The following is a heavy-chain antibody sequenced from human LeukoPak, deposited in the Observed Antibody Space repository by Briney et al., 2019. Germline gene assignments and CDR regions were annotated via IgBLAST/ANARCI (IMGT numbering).Heavy chain of an antibody. Sequence: PGGSLRLSCAASGFTFSSYSMNWVRQAPGKGLEWVSSISSSSSYIYYADSVKGRFTISRDNAKNSLYLQMNSLRAEDTAVYYCARDRILTMIVDDAFDIWGQGTMVTVS. V-gene: IGHV3-21*01. J-gene: IGHJ3*02. D-gene: IGHD3-22*01. CDR2: ISSSSSYI. CDR3: ARDRILTMIVDDAFDI. CDR1: GFTFSSYS.